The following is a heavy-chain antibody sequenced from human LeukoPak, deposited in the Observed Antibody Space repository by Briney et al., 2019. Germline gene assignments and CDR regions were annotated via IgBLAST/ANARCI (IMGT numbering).Heavy chain of an antibody. V-gene: IGHV1-18*01. CDR1: GYTFTSYG. D-gene: IGHD6-13*01. J-gene: IGHJ6*02. CDR3: ARDPPNIAAAGTWVVYGMDV. CDR2: ISAYNGNT. Sequence: ASVKVSCKASGYTFTSYGISWVRQAPGQGLEWMGWISAYNGNTNYAQKLQGRVTMTTDTSTSTAYMELRSLRSDDTAVYYCARDPPNIAAAGTWVVYGMDVWGQGTTVTVSS.